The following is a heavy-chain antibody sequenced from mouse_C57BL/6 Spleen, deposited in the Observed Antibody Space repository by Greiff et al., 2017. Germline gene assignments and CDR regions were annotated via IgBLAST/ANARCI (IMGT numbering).Heavy chain of an antibody. CDR2: INPSSGYT. J-gene: IGHJ4*01. CDR1: GYTFTSYT. V-gene: IGHV1-4*01. Sequence: QVQLKQSGAELARPGASVKMSCKASGYTFTSYTMHWVKQRPGQGLEWIGYINPSSGYTKYNQKFKDKATLTADKSSSTAYMQLSSLTSEDSAVYYCASGYDYDGRNAMDYWGQGTSGTVSS. CDR3: ASGYDYDGRNAMDY. D-gene: IGHD2-4*01.